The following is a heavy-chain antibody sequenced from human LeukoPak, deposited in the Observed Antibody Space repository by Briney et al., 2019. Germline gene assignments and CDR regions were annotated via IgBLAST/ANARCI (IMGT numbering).Heavy chain of an antibody. J-gene: IGHJ4*02. D-gene: IGHD6-19*01. CDR3: AKDIRGGGSGWYEAFDY. CDR1: GFTFDDYA. Sequence: PGGSLRLSCAASGFTFDDYAMHWVRQAPGKGLEWVSGISWNSGSIGYADSVKGRFTISRDNAKNSLYLQMNSLRAEDTALYYCAKDIRGGGSGWYEAFDYWGQGTLVTVSS. CDR2: ISWNSGSI. V-gene: IGHV3-9*01.